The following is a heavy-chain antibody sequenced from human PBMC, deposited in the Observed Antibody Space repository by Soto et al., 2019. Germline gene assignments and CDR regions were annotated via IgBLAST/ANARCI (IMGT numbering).Heavy chain of an antibody. V-gene: IGHV2-5*02. CDR1: GFSLTTGGVG. D-gene: IGHD2-21*02. CDR2: IYWDDDK. CDR3: ALSRCGGGCLGSYSSHYYYGMDV. Sequence: QITLKESGPTLVKPTQTLTLTCTFSGFSLTTGGVGVGWIRQPPGKALEWLALIYWDDDKRYSPSLKSRLTVTKDTSKNQVLLTMTNMDPVDTATYYCALSRCGGGCLGSYSSHYYYGMDVWGQGTTVTVSS. J-gene: IGHJ6*02.